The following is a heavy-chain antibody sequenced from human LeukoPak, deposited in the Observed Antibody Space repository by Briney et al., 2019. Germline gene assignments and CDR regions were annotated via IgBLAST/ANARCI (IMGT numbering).Heavy chain of an antibody. CDR3: AKHIVYPRAFDI. Sequence: GGPLRLSCAASGFTFSSYAMSWVRQAPGKGLEWVSAISGSGGSTYYADSVKGRFTISRDNSKNTLYLQMNSLRAEDTAAYYCAKHIVYPRAFDIWGQGTMVTVSS. V-gene: IGHV3-23*01. CDR2: ISGSGGST. J-gene: IGHJ3*02. D-gene: IGHD5-12*01. CDR1: GFTFSSYA.